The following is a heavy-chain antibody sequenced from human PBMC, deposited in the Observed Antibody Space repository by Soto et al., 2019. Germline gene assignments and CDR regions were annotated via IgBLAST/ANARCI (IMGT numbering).Heavy chain of an antibody. Sequence: SETLSLTCIVSSGSMSSSLNHWGWIRQPPGKGLEWIGNINYSGSTYYNPSLQSRLTISVDTSNNQFSLTLSSVTAADTAVYYCAKLAGYCSGTSSYGQYAMAVRGQGTTV. J-gene: IGHJ6*02. D-gene: IGHD2-2*01. CDR2: INYSGST. V-gene: IGHV4-39*01. CDR1: SGSMSSSLNH. CDR3: AKLAGYCSGTSSYGQYAMAV.